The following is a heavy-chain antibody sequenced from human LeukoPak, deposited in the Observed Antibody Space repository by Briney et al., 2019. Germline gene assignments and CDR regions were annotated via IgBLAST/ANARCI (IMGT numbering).Heavy chain of an antibody. CDR3: ARGVKRSSGWTHYFDY. CDR1: GYTFISYY. Sequence: ASVKGSCKASGYTFISYYIHWVGQAPGQGLEWMGLINPSGGSTSYAQNFQGRVTMTRDTSTSTVYMELSSLRSEDTAVYYCARGVKRSSGWTHYFDYWGQGTLVTVSS. CDR2: INPSGGST. J-gene: IGHJ4*02. D-gene: IGHD6-19*01. V-gene: IGHV1-46*01.